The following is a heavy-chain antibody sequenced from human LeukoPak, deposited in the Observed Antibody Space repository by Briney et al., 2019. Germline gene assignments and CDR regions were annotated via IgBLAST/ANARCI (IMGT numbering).Heavy chain of an antibody. CDR2: ISSGGDTT. CDR3: AKDYLMSPAGSDSAYYYYGMDV. V-gene: IGHV3-23*01. CDR1: GFTFSRYA. D-gene: IGHD2-21*02. Sequence: GGSLRLSCAASGFTFSRYATSWVRQAPGKGLEWVSGISSGGDTTYYADSVKGRFTISRDNSKNTLYLQTNSLRAGDTAIYYCAKDYLMSPAGSDSAYYYYGMDVWGQGTTVTVSS. J-gene: IGHJ6*02.